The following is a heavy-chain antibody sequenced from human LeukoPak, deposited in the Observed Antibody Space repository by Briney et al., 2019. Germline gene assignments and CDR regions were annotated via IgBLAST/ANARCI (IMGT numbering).Heavy chain of an antibody. CDR3: ARVSARPAREGFDY. CDR1: GGSFSGYY. J-gene: IGHJ4*02. CDR2: INHSGST. V-gene: IGHV4-34*01. D-gene: IGHD6-6*01. Sequence: SETLSLTCAVYGGSFSGYYWSWTRQPPGKGLEWIGEINHSGSTNYNPSLKSRVTISVDTSKNQFSLKLSSVTAADTAVYYCARVSARPAREGFDYWGQGTLVTVSS.